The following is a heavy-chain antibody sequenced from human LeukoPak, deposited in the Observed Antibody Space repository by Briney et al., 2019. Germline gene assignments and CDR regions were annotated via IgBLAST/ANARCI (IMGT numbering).Heavy chain of an antibody. J-gene: IGHJ6*04. D-gene: IGHD2-2*01. CDR3: AKEGPTALGVPAHYGMDV. CDR1: GFTFSSYG. V-gene: IGHV3-30*18. Sequence: GRSLRLSCAASGFTFSSYGMHWVRQAPGKGLEWVAVTSYDGSNKYYADSVKGRFTISRDNSKNTLYLQMNSLRAEDTAVYYCAKEGPTALGVPAHYGMDVWGKGTTVTVSS. CDR2: TSYDGSNK.